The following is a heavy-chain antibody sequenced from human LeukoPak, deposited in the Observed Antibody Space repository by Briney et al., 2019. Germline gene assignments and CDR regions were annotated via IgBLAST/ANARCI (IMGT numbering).Heavy chain of an antibody. Sequence: GGSLRLSCAASGFTFSRFEMNGGRQAPGKGLEWVSYISSSGMVIKYADSVKGRFSISRYNSNTTRYLQMNSLRAEDTAVYYCASARGSNYGSLGDWGQGTLVTVSS. J-gene: IGHJ4*02. CDR2: ISSSGMVI. CDR3: ASARGSNYGSLGD. CDR1: GFTFSRFE. V-gene: IGHV3-48*03. D-gene: IGHD5-18*01.